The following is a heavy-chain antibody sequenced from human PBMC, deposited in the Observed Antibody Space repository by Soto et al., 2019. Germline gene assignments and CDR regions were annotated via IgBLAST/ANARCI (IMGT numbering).Heavy chain of an antibody. D-gene: IGHD2-15*01. Sequence: GGSLRLSCAASGFSFSVYGMHWVRQAPGKGLEWVAVIWYDASKQFYAASVEGRFTISRDNSKAILYLQMNSLRAEDTAVYYCAAWAEGATEVHWGQGTLVTVSS. CDR3: AAWAEGATEVH. J-gene: IGHJ4*02. V-gene: IGHV3-33*08. CDR2: IWYDASKQ. CDR1: GFSFSVYG.